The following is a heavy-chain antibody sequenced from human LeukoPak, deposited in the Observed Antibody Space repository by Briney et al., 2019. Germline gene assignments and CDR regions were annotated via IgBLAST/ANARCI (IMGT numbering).Heavy chain of an antibody. J-gene: IGHJ4*02. Sequence: GESLTISCKGSGYSFSSNWIGWVRQMPGKGLEWMGIIYPGDSDTRYSPSFQGQITISADKSISTAYLQWNSLKASDTAMYYCARLVSGVRALDYWGQGTLVTVSS. CDR2: IYPGDSDT. CDR1: GYSFSSNW. CDR3: ARLVSGVRALDY. D-gene: IGHD3-10*01. V-gene: IGHV5-51*01.